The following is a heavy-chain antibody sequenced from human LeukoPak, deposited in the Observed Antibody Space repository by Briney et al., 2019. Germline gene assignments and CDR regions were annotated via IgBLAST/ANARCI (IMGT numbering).Heavy chain of an antibody. V-gene: IGHV6-1*01. CDR1: GDSVSSNSAA. J-gene: IGHJ6*03. Sequence: SQTLSLTCAISGDSVSSNSAAWNWIRQSPSRGLEWLGRTYYRSKWYNDYAVSVKSRITINPDTSKNQFSLQLNSVTPEDTAVYYCARVLRYDSGSYYKLKDYYYYYMDVWGKGTTVTISS. CDR3: ARVLRYDSGSYYKLKDYYYYYMDV. D-gene: IGHD3-10*01. CDR2: TYYRSKWYN.